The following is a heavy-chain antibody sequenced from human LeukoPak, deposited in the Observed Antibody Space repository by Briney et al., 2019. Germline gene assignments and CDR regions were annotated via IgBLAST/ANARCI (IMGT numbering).Heavy chain of an antibody. J-gene: IGHJ6*03. CDR3: ARSPYGHYYGSSGYLPYYMDV. D-gene: IGHD3-22*01. CDR1: GGTFSSYA. V-gene: IGHV1-69*06. Sequence: GASVKVSCKASGGTFSSYAISWVRQAPGQGLEWMGGIIPIFGTANYAQKFQGRVTITADKSTSTAYMELSSLRSEDTAVYYCARSPYGHYYGSSGYLPYYMDVWGKGTTVTASS. CDR2: IIPIFGTA.